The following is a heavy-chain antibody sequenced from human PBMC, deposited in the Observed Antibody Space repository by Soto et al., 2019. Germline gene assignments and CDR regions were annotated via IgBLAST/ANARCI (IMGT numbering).Heavy chain of an antibody. J-gene: IGHJ6*02. CDR1: GYSFTSYW. Sequence: PGESLKISCKGAGYSFTSYWIGWVRQMPGKGLEWMGIIYPGDSDTRYSPSFQGQVTISADKSISTAYLQWSSLKASDTAMYYCARSGYSYGSFYSYYYGMDVWGQGTTVTVSS. D-gene: IGHD5-18*01. CDR3: ARSGYSYGSFYSYYYGMDV. V-gene: IGHV5-51*01. CDR2: IYPGDSDT.